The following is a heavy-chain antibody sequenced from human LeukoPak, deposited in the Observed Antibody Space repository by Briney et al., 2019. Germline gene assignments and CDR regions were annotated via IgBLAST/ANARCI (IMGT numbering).Heavy chain of an antibody. J-gene: IGHJ4*02. CDR1: GFTFSDAW. V-gene: IGHV3-15*04. CDR2: IESYTAGGTT. D-gene: IGHD1-26*01. CDR3: ATEFYGSYNY. Sequence: GGSLRLSCAASGFTFSDAWMSWVRQAPGKGLEWVGHIESYTAGGTTDYPAPVKDRFTISRDDSRNTLYLQMNSLKTEDTAVYYCATEFYGSYNYWGQGILVTVSS.